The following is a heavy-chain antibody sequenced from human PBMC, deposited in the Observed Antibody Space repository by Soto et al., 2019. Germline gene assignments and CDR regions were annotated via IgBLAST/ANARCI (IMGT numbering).Heavy chain of an antibody. CDR3: AKSDYYGSGYYYYGMDV. J-gene: IGHJ6*02. Sequence: PVGSLRLSCAASGFTFSSYGMHWVRQAPGKGLEWVAVISYDGSNKYYADSVKGRFTISRDNSKNTLYLQMNSLRAEDTAVYYCAKSDYYGSGYYYYGMDVWGQGTTVTVSS. V-gene: IGHV3-30*18. CDR2: ISYDGSNK. D-gene: IGHD3-10*01. CDR1: GFTFSSYG.